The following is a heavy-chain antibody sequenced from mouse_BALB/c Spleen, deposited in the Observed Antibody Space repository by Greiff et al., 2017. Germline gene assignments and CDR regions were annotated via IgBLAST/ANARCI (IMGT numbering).Heavy chain of an antibody. CDR3: ARGDGYYASLGY. D-gene: IGHD2-3*01. J-gene: IGHJ2*01. CDR1: GYSITSGYY. Sequence: EVKLQESGPGLVKPSQSLSLTCSVTGYSITSGYYWNWIRQFPGNKLEWMGYIGYDGSNNYNPSLKNRISITRDTSKNQFFLKLNSVTTEDTATYYCARGDGYYASLGYWGQGTTLTVSS. CDR2: IGYDGSN. V-gene: IGHV3-6*02.